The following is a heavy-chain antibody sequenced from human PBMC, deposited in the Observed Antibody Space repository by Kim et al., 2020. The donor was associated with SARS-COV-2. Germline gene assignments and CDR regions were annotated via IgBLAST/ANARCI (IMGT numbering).Heavy chain of an antibody. Sequence: SVKVSCRASGGSFSNYAISWVRQAPGQGLEWMGVNIPIFGTLHYAQKFQGRITITADESTSTAYMELSGLRSEDTAIYYCAGTAVAQFDSWGRGTLVTVSS. CDR2: NIPIFGTL. CDR3: AGTAVAQFDS. CDR1: GGSFSNYA. J-gene: IGHJ5*01. V-gene: IGHV1-69*13. D-gene: IGHD6-19*01.